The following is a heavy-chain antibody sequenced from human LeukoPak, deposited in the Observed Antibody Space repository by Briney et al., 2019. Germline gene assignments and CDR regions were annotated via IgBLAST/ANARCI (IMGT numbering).Heavy chain of an antibody. Sequence: PSETLSLTCAVYGGSFSGYYWSWIRQPPGKGLEWIGEINHSGSTNYNPSLKSRVTISVDTSKNQFSLKLSSVTAADTAVYYCARGRRGCDYWGPRILVTVSS. CDR1: GGSFSGYY. V-gene: IGHV4-34*01. CDR2: INHSGST. CDR3: ARGRRGCDY. J-gene: IGHJ4*02.